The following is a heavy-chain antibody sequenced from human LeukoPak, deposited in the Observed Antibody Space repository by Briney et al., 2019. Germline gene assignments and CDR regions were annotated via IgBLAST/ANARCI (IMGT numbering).Heavy chain of an antibody. V-gene: IGHV3-23*01. D-gene: IGHD2-15*01. CDR2: ISGSGGSI. CDR1: GFTFSSYA. J-gene: IGHJ3*02. Sequence: GGSLRLSCAASGFTFSSYAMSWVRQAPGKGLEWVSAISGSGGSIYYADSVKGRFTISRDNSKNTLYLQMNSLRAEDTAVYYCARDRIGYCSGDSCYTAGAFDIWGQGTMVTVSS. CDR3: ARDRIGYCSGDSCYTAGAFDI.